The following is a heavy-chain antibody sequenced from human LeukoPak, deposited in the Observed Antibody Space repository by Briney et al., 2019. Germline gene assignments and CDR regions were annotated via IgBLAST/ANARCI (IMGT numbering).Heavy chain of an antibody. D-gene: IGHD6-6*01. J-gene: IGHJ1*01. CDR2: INHNGNVN. V-gene: IGHV3-7*03. CDR1: GFTFSSYW. CDR3: ARDASSSPYFEYFQH. Sequence: GGSLRLSCAASGFTFSSYWMNWARQAPGKGLEWVASINHNGNVNYYVDSVKGRFTISRDNAKNSLYLQMNSLRAEDTAVYYCARDASSSPYFEYFQHWGQGTLVTVSS.